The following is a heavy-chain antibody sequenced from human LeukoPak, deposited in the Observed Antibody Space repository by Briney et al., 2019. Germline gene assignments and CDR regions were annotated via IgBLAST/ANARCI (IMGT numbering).Heavy chain of an antibody. CDR1: GGSVSGYY. CDR2: IYYSGST. D-gene: IGHD1-1*01. V-gene: IGHV4-59*02. Sequence: SDTLAFTCSVCGGSVSGYYWCWIRQPPGKGLEWIGYIYYSGSTNYHPSLKSRVTISVDTSKNQFSLKLSSVTAADTGFYYCARVGTGTIDYWGQGTLVTVSS. J-gene: IGHJ4*02. CDR3: ARVGTGTIDY.